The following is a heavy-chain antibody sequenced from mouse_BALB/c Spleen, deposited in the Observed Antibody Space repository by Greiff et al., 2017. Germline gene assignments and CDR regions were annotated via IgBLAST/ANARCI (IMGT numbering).Heavy chain of an antibody. D-gene: IGHD1-1*02. Sequence: QVHVKQSGAELVKPGASVKLSCKTSGYTFTSYWIQWVKQRPGQGLGWIGEIFPGTGTTYYNEKFKGKATLTIDTSSSTAYMQLSSLTSEDSAVYFCARYGDYDAMDYWGQGTSVTVSS. V-gene: IGHV1S132*01. CDR3: ARYGDYDAMDY. J-gene: IGHJ4*01. CDR1: GYTFTSYW. CDR2: IFPGTGTT.